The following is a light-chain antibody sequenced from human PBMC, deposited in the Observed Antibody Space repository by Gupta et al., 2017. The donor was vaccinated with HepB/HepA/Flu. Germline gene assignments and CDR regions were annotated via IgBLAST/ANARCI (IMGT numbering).Light chain of an antibody. CDR2: EDN. J-gene: IGLJ3*02. V-gene: IGLV1-51*02. CDR1: SSNIGNDF. Sequence: QSVLTQPPSVSAAPGQRVTISCPGSSSNIGNDFVSWYQQVPGTAPKLLIFEDNKRYSGIPDRFAGSKSGTSATLGITGLQPGDEADYYGGTWDSSLKLGVFGGGTKLTVL. CDR3: GTWDSSLKLGV.